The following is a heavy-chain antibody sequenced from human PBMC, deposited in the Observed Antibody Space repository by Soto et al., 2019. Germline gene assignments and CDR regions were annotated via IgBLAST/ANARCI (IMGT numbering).Heavy chain of an antibody. CDR2: IIPIFGTA. CDR1: GDTFSSYA. D-gene: IGHD2-21*02. Sequence: QVQLVQSGAEVKKPGSSLKVSCNASGDTFSSYAISWLRQAPGQGLEWMGGIIPIFGTANYAQKFQGRVTLSADEDTSTAYMELSSLRSEDRALYYCARALAYCGRDCYSFVGGYFDYWGQGTLVTVSS. CDR3: ARALAYCGRDCYSFVGGYFDY. J-gene: IGHJ4*02. V-gene: IGHV1-69*01.